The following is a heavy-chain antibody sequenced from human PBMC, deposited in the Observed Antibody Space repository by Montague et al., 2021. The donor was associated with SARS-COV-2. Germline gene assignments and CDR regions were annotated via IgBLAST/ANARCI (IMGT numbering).Heavy chain of an antibody. V-gene: IGHV3-23*01. CDR1: GFTFSDYA. CDR3: AKQGCSSTTCYVYC. CDR2: ISNSGGS. J-gene: IGHJ4*02. Sequence: SLRLSCAASGFTFSDYAMSWVRQAPGKGLEWVSGISNSGGSYYSDSVRGRFTMSRGNSKNTLYLQMNSLIAEDTAVYYCAKQGCSSTTCYVYCGGQGTLVTGSS. D-gene: IGHD2-2*01.